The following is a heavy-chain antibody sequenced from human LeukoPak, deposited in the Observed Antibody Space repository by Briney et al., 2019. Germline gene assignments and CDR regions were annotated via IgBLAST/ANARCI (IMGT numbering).Heavy chain of an antibody. CDR2: ISYDGSNN. V-gene: IGHV3-30-3*01. CDR1: GFTFSSYA. Sequence: GGSLRLSCAASGFTFSSYAMHWVRQAPGKGLEWVAVISYDGSNNYYADSVKGRFTISRDNSKNTLSLQMNSLRAEDTAVYYCARRPVGSYFDYWGQGTLVTVSS. D-gene: IGHD1-26*01. CDR3: ARRPVGSYFDY. J-gene: IGHJ4*02.